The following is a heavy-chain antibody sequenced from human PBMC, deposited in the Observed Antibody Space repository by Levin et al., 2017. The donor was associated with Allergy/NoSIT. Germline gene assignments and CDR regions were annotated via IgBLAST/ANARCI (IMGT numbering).Heavy chain of an antibody. CDR2: INHSGST. D-gene: IGHD3-3*01. J-gene: IGHJ3*02. CDR3: ASTENRGLEWLRTDAFDS. Sequence: SETLSLTCAVYGGSFSGYYWSWIRQPPGKGLEWIGEINHSGSTNYNPSLKSRVTISVDTSKNQFSLKLSSVTAADTAVYYCASTENRGLEWLRTDAFDSWGQGTMVTVSS. V-gene: IGHV4-34*01. CDR1: GGSFSGYY.